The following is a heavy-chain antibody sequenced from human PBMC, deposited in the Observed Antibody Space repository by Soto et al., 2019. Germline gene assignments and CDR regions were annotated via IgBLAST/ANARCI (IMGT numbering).Heavy chain of an antibody. J-gene: IGHJ4*02. D-gene: IGHD2-15*01. Sequence: QVQLQESGPGLVKPSETLSLTCTVSGGSVSSGSYYWSWIRQPPGKGLEWIGYIYYSGSTNYNPSLKSRVTISVDPSKNQFSLKLSSVTAAYTAVYYCAREVVVVAATIYFDYWGQGTLVTVSS. CDR2: IYYSGST. CDR1: GGSVSSGSYY. V-gene: IGHV4-61*01. CDR3: AREVVVVAATIYFDY.